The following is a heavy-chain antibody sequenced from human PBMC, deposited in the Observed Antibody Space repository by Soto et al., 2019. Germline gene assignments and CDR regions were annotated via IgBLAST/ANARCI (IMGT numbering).Heavy chain of an antibody. CDR3: AKHPVITASYYYYDMDV. CDR1: GFTFSTYP. Sequence: GSMSLSCAASGFTFSTYPMNWVRQAPGKGLEWVSGISGSGISTYYADSVKGRFTISRDNSKNTVFLQMNRLRAEDTAVYYCAKHPVITASYYYYDMDVWGQGTTVTVSS. D-gene: IGHD4-4*01. J-gene: IGHJ6*02. CDR2: ISGSGIST. V-gene: IGHV3-23*01.